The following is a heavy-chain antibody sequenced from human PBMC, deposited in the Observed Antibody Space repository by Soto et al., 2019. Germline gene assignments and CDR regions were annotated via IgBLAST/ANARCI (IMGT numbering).Heavy chain of an antibody. CDR2: IYYSGST. J-gene: IGHJ5*02. Sequence: LSLTCTVSGGSGRSGNCSWRWIRQPPGKGLEWIGDIYYSGSTNYNPSLKSRVTISVDTSKNQFSLKLSSVTAADTAVYYCARVPDRWGQGTLVTVSS. V-gene: IGHV4-61*01. CDR1: GGSGRSGNCS. CDR3: ARVPDR. D-gene: IGHD2-2*01.